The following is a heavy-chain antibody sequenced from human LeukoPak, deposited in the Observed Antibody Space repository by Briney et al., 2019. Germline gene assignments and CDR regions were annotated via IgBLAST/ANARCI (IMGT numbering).Heavy chain of an antibody. CDR2: ISSVSSYI. CDR1: GFTVSSDY. CDR3: ARDYYGDYDYYFDN. D-gene: IGHD4-17*01. Sequence: GGSLRLSCAASGFTVSSDYMNWVRQAPGKGLEWVSSISSVSSYIYYADSVKGRFTISRDNAKNSLYLQMNSLRAEDTAVYYCARDYYGDYDYYFDNWGQGTLVTVSS. V-gene: IGHV3-21*01. J-gene: IGHJ4*02.